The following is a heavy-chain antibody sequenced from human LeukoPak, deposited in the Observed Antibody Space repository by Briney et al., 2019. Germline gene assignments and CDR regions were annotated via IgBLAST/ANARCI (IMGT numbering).Heavy chain of an antibody. D-gene: IGHD1-7*01. V-gene: IGHV4-34*01. CDR2: INHSGST. J-gene: IGHJ4*02. CDR3: ARRQVFDNWNYSNPYYFDY. CDR1: GGSFSGYY. Sequence: WETLSLTCAVYGGSFSGYYWSWIRQPPGKGLEWIGEINHSGSTNYNPSLKSRVTISVDTSKNQFCLKLSSVTAADTAVYYCARRQVFDNWNYSNPYYFDYWGQGTLVTVSS.